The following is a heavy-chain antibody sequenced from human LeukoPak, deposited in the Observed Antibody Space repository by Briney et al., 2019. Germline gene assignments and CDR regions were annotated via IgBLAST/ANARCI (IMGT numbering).Heavy chain of an antibody. CDR3: ARHPSSSRGFDY. CDR1: GGSISSYY. Sequence: SETLSLTCTVSGGSISSYYWSWIRQPPGKGLEWIGYIYTSGSTNYNPSLKSRATISVDTSKNQFSLKLSSVTAADTAVYYCARHPSSSRGFDYWGQGTLVTVSS. J-gene: IGHJ4*02. CDR2: IYTSGST. V-gene: IGHV4-4*09. D-gene: IGHD6-6*01.